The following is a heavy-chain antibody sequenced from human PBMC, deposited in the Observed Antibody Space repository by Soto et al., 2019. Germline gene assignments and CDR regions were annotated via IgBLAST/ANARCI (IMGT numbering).Heavy chain of an antibody. CDR1: GFTFSSYG. J-gene: IGHJ4*02. CDR3: ARAFNKPYGDYDVGYFDF. Sequence: GGSLRLSCAASGFTFSSYGMNWVRQAPGKGLEWVSYISTGGNTIYYADSVQGRFTISRDNAKNSLFLQMNSLRDEDTAVYYCARAFNKPYGDYDVGYFDFWGQGTLVTVSS. D-gene: IGHD4-17*01. CDR2: ISTGGNTI. V-gene: IGHV3-48*02.